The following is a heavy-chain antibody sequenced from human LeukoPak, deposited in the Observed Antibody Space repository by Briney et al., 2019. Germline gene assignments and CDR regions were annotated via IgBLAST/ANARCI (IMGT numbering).Heavy chain of an antibody. CDR1: GFIFSNYA. J-gene: IGHJ4*02. D-gene: IGHD6-19*01. V-gene: IGHV3-23*01. Sequence: GGSLRLSCAASGFIFSNYAMSWVRQAPGKGLEWVSAISGSGGSTSYTDSVKGRFTISRDNSKNTLYLQMNSLRAEDTAVYYCAKEEGIAVAGTNFDYWGQGTLVTVSS. CDR3: AKEEGIAVAGTNFDY. CDR2: ISGSGGST.